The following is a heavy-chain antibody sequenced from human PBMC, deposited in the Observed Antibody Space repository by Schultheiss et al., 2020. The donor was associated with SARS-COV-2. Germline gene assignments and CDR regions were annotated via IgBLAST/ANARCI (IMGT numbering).Heavy chain of an antibody. V-gene: IGHV4-61*08. CDR3: ARGTSIAGRAGMDV. Sequence: SETLSLTCTVSGGSISSGGYYWSWIRQHPGKGLEWIGRIYTSGSTNYNPSLKSRVTISVDTSKNQFSLKLSSVTAADTAVYYCARGTSIAGRAGMDVWGQGTTVTVSS. CDR2: IYTSGST. D-gene: IGHD6-6*01. CDR1: GGSISSGGYY. J-gene: IGHJ6*02.